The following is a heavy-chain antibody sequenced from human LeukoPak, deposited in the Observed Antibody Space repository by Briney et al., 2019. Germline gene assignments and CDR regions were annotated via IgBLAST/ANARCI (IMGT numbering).Heavy chain of an antibody. CDR2: IYYSGST. V-gene: IGHV4-59*01. J-gene: IGHJ6*02. D-gene: IGHD2-2*03. Sequence: SSETLSLTCTVSGGSISSYHWSWIRQPPGKGLEWIGYIYYSGSTNYNPSLKSRVAISVDTSKNQFSLKLSSVTAADTAVYYCARAYGYCSSTSCLYYYYGMDVWGQGTTVTVSS. CDR1: GGSISSYH. CDR3: ARAYGYCSSTSCLYYYYGMDV.